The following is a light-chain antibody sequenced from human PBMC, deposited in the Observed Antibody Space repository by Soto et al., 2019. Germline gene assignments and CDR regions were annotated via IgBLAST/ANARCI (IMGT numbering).Light chain of an antibody. J-gene: IGLJ2*01. CDR3: CSDAGSSTVV. Sequence: QSALTQPASVSGSPGQSITISCTGTSSDVGSYNLVSWYQQHPGKAPKLMIYEVSKRPSGVSNRFSGSKSGNTASLTISGLQAEDEADYYCCSDAGSSTVVFGGGTKLTV. V-gene: IGLV2-23*02. CDR1: SSDVGSYNL. CDR2: EVS.